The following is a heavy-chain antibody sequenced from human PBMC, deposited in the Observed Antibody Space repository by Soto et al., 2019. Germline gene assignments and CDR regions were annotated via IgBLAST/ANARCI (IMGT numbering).Heavy chain of an antibody. J-gene: IGHJ4*02. V-gene: IGHV3-23*01. CDR2: ISDSSSNA. D-gene: IGHD6-19*01. Sequence: EVHLLESGGGVVQPGGSLRLSCAASGFTFSSSAMSWVRQAPGKGLEWVSVISDSSSNAHYADSVRGRFPISRDNSKDPLYLQMNSLRAEDTAVYYCAQGGRLYTSGWPFYYWGQGTRVTVSS. CDR1: GFTFSSSA. CDR3: AQGGRLYTSGWPFYY.